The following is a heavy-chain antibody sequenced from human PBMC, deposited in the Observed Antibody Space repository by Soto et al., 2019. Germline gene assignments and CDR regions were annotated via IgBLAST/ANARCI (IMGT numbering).Heavy chain of an antibody. V-gene: IGHV3-23*01. J-gene: IGHJ5*02. CDR1: GFTFSSYA. D-gene: IGHD6-6*01. CDR2: ISGSGGST. CDR3: VRDRRASSSSATGWFDP. Sequence: GGSLRLSCAASGFTFSSYAMTWVRQTPGKGLEWVSAISGSGGSTYYADSVKGRFTISRDNSKNTLYLQMNNLRAGDTAVYYCVRDRRASSSSATGWFDPWGQGTLVTVSS.